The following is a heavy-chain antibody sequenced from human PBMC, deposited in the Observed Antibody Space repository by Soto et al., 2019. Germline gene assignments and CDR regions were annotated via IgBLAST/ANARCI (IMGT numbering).Heavy chain of an antibody. Sequence: SETLSLTCTVYGGSISSGGYYWSWIRQHPGKGLEWIGYIYYSGSTYYNPSLKSRVTISVDTSKNQFSLKLSSVTAADTAVYYCARVSRSNLYGMDVWGQGTTVTVSS. CDR2: IYYSGST. D-gene: IGHD4-4*01. V-gene: IGHV4-31*03. J-gene: IGHJ6*02. CDR1: GGSISSGGYY. CDR3: ARVSRSNLYGMDV.